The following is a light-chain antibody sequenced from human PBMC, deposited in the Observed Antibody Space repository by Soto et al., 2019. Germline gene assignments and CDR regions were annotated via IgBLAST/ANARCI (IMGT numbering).Light chain of an antibody. CDR2: EVS. J-gene: IGLJ2*01. Sequence: QSALTQPPSASGSPGHSVTISCTGTSSDVDSYNYVSWYQQHPGKAPKLIIYEVSKRPSGVPDRFSGSKSGNMASLTVSGLQAEDEADYYCTSYAGRNNLVFGGGTKLTVL. CDR3: TSYAGRNNLV. V-gene: IGLV2-8*01. CDR1: SSDVDSYNY.